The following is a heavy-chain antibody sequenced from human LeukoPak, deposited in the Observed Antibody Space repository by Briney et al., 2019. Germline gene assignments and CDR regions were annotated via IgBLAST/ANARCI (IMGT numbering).Heavy chain of an antibody. CDR2: FSGNGGGT. D-gene: IGHD2-21*02. CDR3: AKDQPAYCGGDCRGY. V-gene: IGHV3-23*01. CDR1: GFTFSSYA. Sequence: PTGGSLRLSCAASGFTFSSYAMSWVRQAPGRGLDWVSAFSGNGGGTYYADSVKGRFTISRDNSKNTLYLQMNSLRAEDTAVYYCAKDQPAYCGGDCRGYWGQGTLVTVSS. J-gene: IGHJ4*02.